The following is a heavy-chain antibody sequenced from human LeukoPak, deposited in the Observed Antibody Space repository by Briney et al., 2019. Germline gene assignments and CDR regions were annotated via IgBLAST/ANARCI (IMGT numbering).Heavy chain of an antibody. J-gene: IGHJ4*02. Sequence: SETLSLTCTVSGGSISSISYYWGWIRQPPGKGLEWIGSIYYSGSTYYNPSLKSRVTISVDTSKNQFSLKLSSVTAADTAVYYCARPSGYSYGYGIDYWGQGTLVTVSS. V-gene: IGHV4-39*01. CDR1: GGSISSISYY. D-gene: IGHD5-18*01. CDR3: ARPSGYSYGYGIDY. CDR2: IYYSGST.